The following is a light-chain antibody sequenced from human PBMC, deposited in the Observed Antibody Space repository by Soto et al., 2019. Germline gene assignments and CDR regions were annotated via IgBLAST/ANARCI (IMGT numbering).Light chain of an antibody. J-gene: IGLJ3*02. CDR3: CSYAGSHTPWV. V-gene: IGLV2-11*01. Sequence: QSALTQPRSVSGSPGQSVTISCTGTSSDVGGYNYVSWYQQHPGKAPKLMMYDVNKWPSGVPDRFSGSKSGNTASLTISGLQAEDEADYHCCSYAGSHTPWVFGGGTKVTVL. CDR2: DVN. CDR1: SSDVGGYNY.